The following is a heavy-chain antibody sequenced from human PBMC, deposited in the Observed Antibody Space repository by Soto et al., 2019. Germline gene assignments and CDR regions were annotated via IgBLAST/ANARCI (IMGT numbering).Heavy chain of an antibody. J-gene: IGHJ4*01. D-gene: IGHD4-17*01. CDR3: ACDYRDY. CDR2: SRNKADSYTP. CDR1: GFTFSDHH. V-gene: IGHV3-72*01. Sequence: EVQLVESGGGLVQAGGSLRLSCAVSGFTFSDHHMDWVRQAPGKGLEWVGRSRNKADSYTPEYAASVKGRFTISRDDSKNSLYLQVDSLKTDDTAVYYCACDYRDYWGHGNLVTVSS.